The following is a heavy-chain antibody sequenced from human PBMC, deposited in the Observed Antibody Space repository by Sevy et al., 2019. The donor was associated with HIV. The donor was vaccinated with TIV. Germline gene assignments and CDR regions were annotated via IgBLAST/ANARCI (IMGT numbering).Heavy chain of an antibody. J-gene: IGHJ6*02. Sequence: GGSLRLSCAASGFTVSSNYMSWVRQAPGKGLEWVSIIYSGGSTYYADSVKGRFTISRDNSKNTLYLQMNSLRAEDTAVYYCARGGYSTSRDYYYGMDVWGQWTTVTVSS. D-gene: IGHD6-6*01. CDR2: IYSGGST. CDR1: GFTVSSNY. CDR3: ARGGYSTSRDYYYGMDV. V-gene: IGHV3-53*01.